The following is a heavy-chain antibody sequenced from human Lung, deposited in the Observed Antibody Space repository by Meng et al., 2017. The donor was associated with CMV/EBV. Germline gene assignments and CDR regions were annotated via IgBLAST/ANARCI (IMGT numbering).Heavy chain of an antibody. CDR3: TTGRIYCSSTSCHWGGMDV. Sequence: GGSXRLXCAASGFTFSNAWMSWVRQAPGKGLEWVGRIKSKTDGGTTDYAAPVKGRFTISRDDSKNTLYLQMNSLKTEDTTVYYCTTGRIYCSSTSCHWGGMDVWXQGPTVTVSS. J-gene: IGHJ6*02. CDR2: IKSKTDGGTT. V-gene: IGHV3-15*01. CDR1: GFTFSNAW. D-gene: IGHD2-2*01.